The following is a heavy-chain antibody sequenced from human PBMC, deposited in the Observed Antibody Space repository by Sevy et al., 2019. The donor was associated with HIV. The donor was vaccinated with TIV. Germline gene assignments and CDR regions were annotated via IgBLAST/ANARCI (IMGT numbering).Heavy chain of an antibody. V-gene: IGHV3-49*04. Sequence: GGSLRLSCTVSGFTFGEYTLSWVRQAPGKGLEWVAFIRGKAYGGTTEYAASVKGRFTSSRDDSKSIAYLQMNSLKTEDTAVYYCTRVEGAADWGMDVWGQGTTVTVSS. J-gene: IGHJ6*02. CDR3: TRVEGAADWGMDV. CDR2: IRGKAYGGTT. D-gene: IGHD1-26*01. CDR1: GFTFGEYT.